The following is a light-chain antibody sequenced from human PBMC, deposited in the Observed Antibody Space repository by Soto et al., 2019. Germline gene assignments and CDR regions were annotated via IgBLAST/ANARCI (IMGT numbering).Light chain of an antibody. V-gene: IGLV2-14*03. CDR2: DVT. CDR3: TSYTSDSSVI. CDR1: SSDIGGYGY. J-gene: IGLJ2*01. Sequence: QSALTQPASVSGSPGQSVTISCTGTSSDIGGYGYVSWYQQRPGKAPKLMIHDVTNRPSGVSDRFSGSKSGNTASLTISGLQAEDEADYYCTSYTSDSSVIFGGGTKVTVL.